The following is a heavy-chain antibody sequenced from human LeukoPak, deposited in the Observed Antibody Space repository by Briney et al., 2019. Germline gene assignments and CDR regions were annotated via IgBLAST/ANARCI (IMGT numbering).Heavy chain of an antibody. J-gene: IGHJ4*02. D-gene: IGHD4-17*01. CDR1: GQSLQGYY. V-gene: IGHV4-34*01. CDR2: INHSGST. CDR3: ARGPDYGDYVEY. Sequence: PSDTLSLTYAVYGQSLQGYYWRWIRHPPGKGLEGIGEINHSGSTNLNPSLKSRVTISVDTSKNQFSLKLSSVTAADTAVYYCARGPDYGDYVEYWGQGTLVTVSS.